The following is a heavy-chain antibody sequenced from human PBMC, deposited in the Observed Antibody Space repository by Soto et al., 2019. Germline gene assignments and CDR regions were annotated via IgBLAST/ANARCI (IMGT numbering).Heavy chain of an antibody. V-gene: IGHV3-11*05. J-gene: IGHJ4*02. CDR3: ARVSKGGNYYADY. CDR1: GFPFGDYY. CDR2: ISGSSSYI. D-gene: IGHD3-22*01. Sequence: PGGAPGRSCSASGFPFGDYYMTWIRRGPGKGLEWVSHISGSSSYIIYADSVKGRFTISRDNAENSLVLQMNNLRAEDTAVYYCARVSKGGNYYADYWGQGTQVTVSS.